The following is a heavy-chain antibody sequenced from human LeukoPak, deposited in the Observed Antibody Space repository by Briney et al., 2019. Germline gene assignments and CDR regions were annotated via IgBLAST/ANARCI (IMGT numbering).Heavy chain of an antibody. CDR3: ASDAEQQLGFNYYYYYGMDV. CDR1: GLTLSTYA. Sequence: GASVKVSCKASGLTLSTYAISWVRQAPGQGLEWMGGIIPMFGSAHYAQKFQDRVTITADKSTSTAYMELSSLRSEDTAVYYCASDAEQQLGFNYYYYYGMDVWGQGTTVTVSS. J-gene: IGHJ6*02. D-gene: IGHD6-13*01. CDR2: IIPMFGSA. V-gene: IGHV1-69*06.